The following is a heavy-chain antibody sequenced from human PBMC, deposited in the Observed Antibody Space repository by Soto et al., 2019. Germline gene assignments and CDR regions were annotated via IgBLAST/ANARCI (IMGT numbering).Heavy chain of an antibody. V-gene: IGHV3-23*01. J-gene: IGHJ4*02. CDR3: AKGLARGYDHFDY. CDR1: GFTFSSYA. CDR2: FSGSGGST. D-gene: IGHD5-12*01. Sequence: GGSLRLSCAASGFTFSSYAMSWVRQAPGKGLEWVSAFSGSGGSTYYADYVKGRFTISRDNSKNTLYLQMNSLRAEDTAVYYCAKGLARGYDHFDYWGQGTLVTVSS.